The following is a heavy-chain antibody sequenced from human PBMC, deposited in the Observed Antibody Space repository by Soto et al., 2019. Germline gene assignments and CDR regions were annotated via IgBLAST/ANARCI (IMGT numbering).Heavy chain of an antibody. J-gene: IGHJ4*02. V-gene: IGHV1-69*01. D-gene: IGHD3-3*01. Sequence: QVQLVQSGAEVKEPGSAVKVSCKAPADSFSSYGISWVRQAPGQGLEWMGGIIPIFGTTNYAEKFQGRVTINADESTNTAYMELSSLRSDDSALYYCARVFPDGWVEPGVVRGYLDTWGRGTLVTVSS. CDR2: IIPIFGTT. CDR1: ADSFSSYG. CDR3: ARVFPDGWVEPGVVRGYLDT.